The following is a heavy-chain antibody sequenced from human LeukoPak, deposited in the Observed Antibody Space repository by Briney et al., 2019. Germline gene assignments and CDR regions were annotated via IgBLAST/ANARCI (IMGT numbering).Heavy chain of an antibody. CDR3: AKDMYYRGSGSYFNVDY. CDR2: ISYDGNNK. D-gene: IGHD3-10*01. Sequence: GGSLRLSCAASGFTFSNSAMNWVRQAPGKGLEWVAVISYDGNNKYYSDSVKGRFTISRDNSKNTLYLQMNSLRAEDTAVYYCAKDMYYRGSGSYFNVDYWGQETLVTVSS. CDR1: GFTFSNSA. J-gene: IGHJ4*02. V-gene: IGHV3-30*18.